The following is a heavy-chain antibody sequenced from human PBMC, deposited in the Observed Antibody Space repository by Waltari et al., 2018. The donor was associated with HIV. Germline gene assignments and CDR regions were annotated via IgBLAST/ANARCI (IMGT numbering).Heavy chain of an antibody. CDR3: ATTYSGSYFAY. CDR1: AGSISSYY. CDR2: IYTSGRT. D-gene: IGHD1-26*01. Sequence: QVQLQESGAGLAKPSEHLSLACAASAGSISSYYWSWIRQPAGKGLEWIGRIYTSGRTNYNPSLKSRVTMSVDTSKNQFSLKLSSVTAADTAVYYCATTYSGSYFAYWGQGTLVTVSS. V-gene: IGHV4-4*07. J-gene: IGHJ4*02.